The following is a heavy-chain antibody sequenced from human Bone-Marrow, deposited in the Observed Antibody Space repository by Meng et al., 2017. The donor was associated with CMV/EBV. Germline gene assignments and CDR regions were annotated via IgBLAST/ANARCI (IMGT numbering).Heavy chain of an antibody. D-gene: IGHD6-13*01. V-gene: IGHV3-11*01. CDR2: ISSSDTTI. CDR1: GFTFSDYY. J-gene: IGHJ6*01. CDR3: ATESQAASKVFAY. Sequence: GGSLRLSCAASGFTFSDYYMSWIRQAPGKGLQWVSYISSSDTTIYYADSVKGRFTMSRDNAKNSLYLQMNSLRAEDTAVYYCATESQAASKVFAYWGQGPTVTGSS.